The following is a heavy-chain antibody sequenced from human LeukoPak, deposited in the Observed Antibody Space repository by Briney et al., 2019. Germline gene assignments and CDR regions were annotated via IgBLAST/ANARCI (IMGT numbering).Heavy chain of an antibody. CDR1: GYTFTSYG. CDR3: ARAPGRYFDWLLSY. Sequence: ASVKVSRKSSGYTFTSYGISWVRQAPGQGLEWMGWISAYNGNTNYAQKLQGRVTMTTDTSTSTAYMELRSLRSDDTAVYYCARAPGRYFDWLLSYWGQGTLVTVSS. D-gene: IGHD3-9*01. V-gene: IGHV1-18*01. CDR2: ISAYNGNT. J-gene: IGHJ4*02.